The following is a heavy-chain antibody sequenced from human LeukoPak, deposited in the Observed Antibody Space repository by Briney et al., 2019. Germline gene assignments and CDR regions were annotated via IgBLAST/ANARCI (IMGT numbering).Heavy chain of an antibody. V-gene: IGHV3-7*01. Sequence: GGSLRLSCAASGFTFRTYWMSWIRQAPGKEPEWVADINQDGSEEYYLQSVRGRFTDSRDNAQNAVFLQMTNLRADDTAVYYCARWKMELQRNAFDFWGQGTVVTVSS. J-gene: IGHJ3*01. D-gene: IGHD1-26*01. CDR2: INQDGSEE. CDR1: GFTFRTYW. CDR3: ARWKMELQRNAFDF.